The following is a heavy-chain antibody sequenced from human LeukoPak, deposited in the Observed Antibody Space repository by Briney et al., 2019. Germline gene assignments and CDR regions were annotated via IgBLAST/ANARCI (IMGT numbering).Heavy chain of an antibody. CDR1: GFTFSSHA. CDR2: INTGGGDT. Sequence: GGSLRLSCAASGFTFSSHAMGWVRQAPGKGLEWVSVINTGGGDTYYAGSVKGRFTISRDNSKNTVYLQMNSLRAEDTAVYYCARSSGTYSTGYMDVWGKGTTVTVSS. J-gene: IGHJ6*03. V-gene: IGHV3-23*01. D-gene: IGHD4-11*01. CDR3: ARSSGTYSTGYMDV.